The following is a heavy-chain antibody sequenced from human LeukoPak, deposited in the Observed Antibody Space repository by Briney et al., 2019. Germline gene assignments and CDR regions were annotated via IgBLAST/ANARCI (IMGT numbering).Heavy chain of an antibody. CDR3: ARDADVCC. CDR1: GFTFSSYC. D-gene: IGHD3-16*01. J-gene: IGHJ4*02. Sequence: GGSLRLSCAASGFTFSSYCMNWVRQAPGKGLEWVSSITSSSSYVYYADSVKGRFTISRDNAKNSLYLQMNSLRAEDTAVYYCARDADVCCWGQGTLVTVSS. V-gene: IGHV3-21*01. CDR2: ITSSSSYV.